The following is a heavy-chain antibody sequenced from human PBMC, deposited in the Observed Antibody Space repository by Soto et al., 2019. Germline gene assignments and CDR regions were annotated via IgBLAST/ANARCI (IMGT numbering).Heavy chain of an antibody. D-gene: IGHD5-18*01. CDR1: GGSINSGGYC. CDR2: ISYGGST. J-gene: IGHJ4*02. V-gene: IGHV4-31*03. Sequence: QVQLQESGPGLVKPSQTLSLTCTVYGGSINSGGYCWSWIRQHPGKGLDWIGCISYGGSTSYNPSMRSRVTISVDTSKNQVSLKLTSVTAADTSVYYFSRGIRVGGQGALITVSS. CDR3: SRGIRV.